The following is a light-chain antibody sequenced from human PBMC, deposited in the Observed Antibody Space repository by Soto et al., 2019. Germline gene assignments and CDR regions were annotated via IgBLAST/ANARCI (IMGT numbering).Light chain of an antibody. CDR3: QQYIRRPLS. Sequence: IVLTQSPGTLSLSPGDVVTLSFRAAQDVTNSVAWYQQKSGQAPRLLIYDASARASGVSARFSGSGSGTDFTLAISGLQSEDSAVYFCQQYIRRPLSFGQGTRLEIK. CDR2: DAS. V-gene: IGKV3-15*01. CDR1: QDVTNS. J-gene: IGKJ5*01.